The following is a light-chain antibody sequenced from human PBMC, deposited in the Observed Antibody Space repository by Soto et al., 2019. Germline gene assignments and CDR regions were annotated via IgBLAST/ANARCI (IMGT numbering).Light chain of an antibody. CDR1: QGISRF. CDR3: QQTNSFPYT. V-gene: IGKV1-12*01. CDR2: AAS. J-gene: IGKJ2*01. Sequence: DVKVTQSPSSVSASVGDRVTITCRASQGISRFLAWYQQKSGKAPKFLIYAASSLQSGVLSRFSGSGSGTDFTLTINSLQPEDFATYYCQQTNSFPYTFCQRAKV.